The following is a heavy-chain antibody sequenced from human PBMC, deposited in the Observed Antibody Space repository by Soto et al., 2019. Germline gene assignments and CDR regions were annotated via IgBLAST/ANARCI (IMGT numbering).Heavy chain of an antibody. CDR1: GYPFTTYG. Sequence: GASVKVSCKASGYPFTTYGISWVRQAPGQGLEWMGWITYNGNTNYAQNLQGRVTMTTDTSTSTVYMELRSLGSDDTAVYYCGREYCTSTRCYGLDYWGQGTLVTVSS. J-gene: IGHJ4*02. CDR3: GREYCTSTRCYGLDY. D-gene: IGHD2-2*01. V-gene: IGHV1-18*01. CDR2: ITYNGNT.